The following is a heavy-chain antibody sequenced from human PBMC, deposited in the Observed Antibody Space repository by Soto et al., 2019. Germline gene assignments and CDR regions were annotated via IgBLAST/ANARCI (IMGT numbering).Heavy chain of an antibody. CDR2: ISGSGGST. V-gene: IGHV3-23*01. Sequence: GGSLRLSCAASGFTFSSYAMSWVRQAPGKGLEWVSAISGSGGSTYSADSVKGRFTISRDNSKNTLYLQMNSLRAEDTAVYYCAKLGYYDFWSGYSNNWFDPWGQGTLVTVSS. J-gene: IGHJ5*02. D-gene: IGHD3-3*01. CDR1: GFTFSSYA. CDR3: AKLGYYDFWSGYSNNWFDP.